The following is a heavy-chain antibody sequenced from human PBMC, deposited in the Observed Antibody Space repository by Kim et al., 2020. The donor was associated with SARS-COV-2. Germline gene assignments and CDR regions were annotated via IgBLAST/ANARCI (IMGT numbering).Heavy chain of an antibody. D-gene: IGHD6-19*01. V-gene: IGHV3-23*01. Sequence: SDEAVKDRFTIYRDHSKHPLYLQMNSLRAEDTAVYYCAKGTVAGTGAWDYWGQGTLVTVSS. J-gene: IGHJ4*01. CDR3: AKGTVAGTGAWDY.